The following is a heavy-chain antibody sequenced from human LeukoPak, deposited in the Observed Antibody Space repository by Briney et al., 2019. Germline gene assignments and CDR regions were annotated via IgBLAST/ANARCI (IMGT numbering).Heavy chain of an antibody. CDR2: ISSSSSYI. CDR3: ARGTVAGAYYYYGMDV. D-gene: IGHD6-19*01. Sequence: GGSLRLSCAASGFTFSSYSMNWVRQAPGKGLEWVSSISSSSSYIYYADSVKGRFTISRDNAKNSLYLQMNSLRAEDTAVYYCARGTVAGAYYYYGMDVWGQGTTVTVSS. CDR1: GFTFSSYS. J-gene: IGHJ6*02. V-gene: IGHV3-21*01.